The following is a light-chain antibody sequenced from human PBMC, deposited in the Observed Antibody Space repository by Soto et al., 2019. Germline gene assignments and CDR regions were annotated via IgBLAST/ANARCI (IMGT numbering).Light chain of an antibody. CDR1: QSVSST. V-gene: IGKV3-15*01. CDR3: QQYNDWPPFT. Sequence: LVLTQSPGTLSLSPGERDALSCRASQSVSSTYVAWYQQKPGLAPRLLIYAASTRATGIPARFSGSGSGTEFTLTISSLQSEDSATYYCQQYNDWPPFTFGPGTKVD. J-gene: IGKJ3*01. CDR2: AAS.